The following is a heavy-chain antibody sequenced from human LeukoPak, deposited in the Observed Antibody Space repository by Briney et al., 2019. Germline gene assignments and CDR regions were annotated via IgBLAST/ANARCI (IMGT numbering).Heavy chain of an antibody. CDR3: ARNLGIAVAGTVGWFDP. D-gene: IGHD6-19*01. J-gene: IGHJ5*02. CDR1: GGTFSSYA. Sequence: GSSVKVSCKASGGTFSSYAISWVRQAPGQGLEWMGGIIPIFGTANYAQKFQGRVTITADESTSTAYMELSSLRSEDTAVYYCARNLGIAVAGTVGWFDPWGQGTLVTVSS. CDR2: IIPIFGTA. V-gene: IGHV1-69*01.